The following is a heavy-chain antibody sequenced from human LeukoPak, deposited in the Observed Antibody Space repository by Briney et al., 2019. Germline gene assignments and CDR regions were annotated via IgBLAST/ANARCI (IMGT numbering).Heavy chain of an antibody. CDR2: IIPIFGTA. CDR1: GGTFSSYA. J-gene: IGHJ4*02. D-gene: IGHD3-9*01. V-gene: IGHV1-69*06. Sequence: ASVKVSCKASGGTFSSYAISWVRQAPGQGLEWMGGIIPIFGTANYAQKFQGRVTITADKSTSTAYMELSSLRSEDTAVYYCAKDQLSQAYYDILGENDYWGQGTLVTVSS. CDR3: AKDQLSQAYYDILGENDY.